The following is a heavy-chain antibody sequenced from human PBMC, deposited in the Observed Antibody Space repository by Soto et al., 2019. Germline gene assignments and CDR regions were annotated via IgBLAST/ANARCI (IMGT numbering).Heavy chain of an antibody. Sequence: TLSLTCTVSGGSISSGGYYWSWIRQHPGKGLEWIGYIYYSGSTYYNPSLKGRVTISVDTSKNQFSLKLSSVTAADTAVYYCARARTPYDFRRVENWFDPWGQGTLVTVSS. J-gene: IGHJ5*02. CDR1: GGSISSGGYY. CDR2: IYYSGST. CDR3: ARARTPYDFRRVENWFDP. V-gene: IGHV4-31*03. D-gene: IGHD3-3*01.